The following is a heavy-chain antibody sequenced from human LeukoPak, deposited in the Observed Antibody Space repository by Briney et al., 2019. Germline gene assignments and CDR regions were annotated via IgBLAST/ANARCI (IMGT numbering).Heavy chain of an antibody. CDR1: GYTFTSYD. Sequence: AASVRVSCKDSGYTFTSYDINGVRQAPGQGLEWMGWMNPKSGNTDYAQKFQGRGTMTRKTTISTAYMELSSLRSEETAVYYIARXSRKYNWNYISWGQRTLVTVSS. CDR2: MNPKSGNT. D-gene: IGHD1-7*01. J-gene: IGHJ5*02. V-gene: IGHV1-8*01. CDR3: ARXSRKYNWNYIS.